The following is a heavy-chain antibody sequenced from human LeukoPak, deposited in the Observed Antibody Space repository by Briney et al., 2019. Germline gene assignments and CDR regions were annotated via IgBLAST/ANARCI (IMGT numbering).Heavy chain of an antibody. D-gene: IGHD4-17*01. CDR2: ISSSSSYI. J-gene: IGHJ4*02. CDR1: GFTFSRNS. Sequence: GGSLRLSCAASGFTFSRNSMNWVRQAPGRGLEWVSSISSSSSYIYYADSMKGRFTISRDNDKNSLFLQMNSLRAEDTAVYYCARGSGPTLTTVDHWGQGTLVTVSS. CDR3: ARGSGPTLTTVDH. V-gene: IGHV3-21*01.